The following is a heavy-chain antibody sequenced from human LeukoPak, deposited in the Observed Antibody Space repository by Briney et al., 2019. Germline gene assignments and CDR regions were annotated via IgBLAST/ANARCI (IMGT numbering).Heavy chain of an antibody. CDR1: GFTFSSYA. CDR2: ISGSGGST. D-gene: IGHD2-2*01. CDR3: ANDRGAPAAIMGDYMDV. V-gene: IGHV3-23*01. Sequence: GGSLRLSCAASGFTFSSYAMSWVRQAPGKGLEWVSGISGSGGSTYYADSVKGRFTISRDNSKNTLYLQMNSLRAEDTAVYYCANDRGAPAAIMGDYMDVWGKGTTVTVSS. J-gene: IGHJ6*03.